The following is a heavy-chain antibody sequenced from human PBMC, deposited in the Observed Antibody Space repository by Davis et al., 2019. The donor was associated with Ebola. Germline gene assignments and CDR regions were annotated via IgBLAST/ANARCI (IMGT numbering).Heavy chain of an antibody. CDR3: AKDRGECSSTSCYIDYFDY. CDR2: ISGSGGST. CDR1: GFTFSSYA. V-gene: IGHV3-23*01. D-gene: IGHD2-2*02. J-gene: IGHJ4*02. Sequence: GESLKISCAASGFTFSSYAMSWVRQAPGKGLEWVSAISGSGGSTYYADSVKGRFTISRDNSKNTLYLQMNSLRAEDTAVYYCAKDRGECSSTSCYIDYFDYWGQGTLVTVSS.